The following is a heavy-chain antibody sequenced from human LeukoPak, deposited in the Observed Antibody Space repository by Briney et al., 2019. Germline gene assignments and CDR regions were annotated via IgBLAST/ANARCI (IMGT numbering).Heavy chain of an antibody. CDR1: GGSISSGDYY. V-gene: IGHV4-30-4*01. CDR3: ASNPFYSSGWQIDY. D-gene: IGHD6-19*01. Sequence: SETLSLTRTVSGGSISSGDYYWSWIRQPPGKGLEWIGYIYYSGSTYYNPSLKSRVTISVDTSKNQFSLKLSSVTAADTAVYYCASNPFYSSGWQIDYWGQGTLVTVSS. CDR2: IYYSGST. J-gene: IGHJ4*02.